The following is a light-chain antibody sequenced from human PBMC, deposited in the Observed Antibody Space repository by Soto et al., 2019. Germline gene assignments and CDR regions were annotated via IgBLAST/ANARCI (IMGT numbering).Light chain of an antibody. J-gene: IGKJ5*01. CDR1: QSVSIS. V-gene: IGKV3-11*01. CDR2: DAS. CDR3: QQRSNWPPEIT. Sequence: EVVLAQSPATLSLSPGERATLSCRASQSVSISLAWYQQKPGQAPRLLIYDASNRATGVPARFSGSGSGTDFTLTVSSLEPEDFALYYCQQRSNWPPEITFGQGTRPEIK.